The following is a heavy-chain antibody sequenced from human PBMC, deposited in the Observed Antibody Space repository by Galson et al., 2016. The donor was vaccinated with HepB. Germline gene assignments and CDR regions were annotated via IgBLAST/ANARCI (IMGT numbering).Heavy chain of an antibody. CDR3: SRVLVVRGSIDAFDL. CDR2: LYDSGSP. V-gene: IGHV3-66*01. CDR1: GFTVTNNY. D-gene: IGHD2-2*01. J-gene: IGHJ3*01. Sequence: SLRLSCAASGFTVTNNYMSWVRQAPGKGLEWVSILYDSGSPYYADSVKGRFTISRDNSKNTLYLQMNSLRAEDTAVYYCSRVLVVRGSIDAFDLWGQGTMVTV.